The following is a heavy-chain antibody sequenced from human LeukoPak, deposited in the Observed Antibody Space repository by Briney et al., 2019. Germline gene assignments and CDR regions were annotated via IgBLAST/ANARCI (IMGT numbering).Heavy chain of an antibody. CDR2: TYYRSTRYN. CDR1: GDSVPSNSVT. Sequence: SQTLSLTCAISGDSVPSNSVTWNWIRQSPSRGLEWLGRTYYRSTRYNDYAVSVRGRITVNPDTSKNQFSLHLNSVTPEDTAVYYCARRLTQYDCFDPWGQGILVTVSS. CDR3: ARRLTQYDCFDP. D-gene: IGHD2-2*01. V-gene: IGHV6-1*01. J-gene: IGHJ5*02.